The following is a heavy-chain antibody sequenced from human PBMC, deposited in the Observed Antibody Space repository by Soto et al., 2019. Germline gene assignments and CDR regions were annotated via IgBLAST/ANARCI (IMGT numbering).Heavy chain of an antibody. D-gene: IGHD3-3*01. Sequence: QVQLQESGPGLVKPSQTLSLTCTVSGGSISSGDYYWSWIRQPPGKGLEWIGYIYYSGSTYYNPSLKRRVTISVDTSKNQSSLKLTSVTAADTAVYYCARVSYTIFGVVMDVWGQGTTVTVSS. CDR2: IYYSGST. CDR1: GGSISSGDYY. CDR3: ARVSYTIFGVVMDV. J-gene: IGHJ6*02. V-gene: IGHV4-30-4*01.